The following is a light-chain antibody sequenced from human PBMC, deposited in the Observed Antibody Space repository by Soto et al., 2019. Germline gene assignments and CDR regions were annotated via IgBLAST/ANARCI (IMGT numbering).Light chain of an antibody. CDR1: SSNIGAGYD. CDR3: QSYDSSLIGSV. V-gene: IGLV1-40*01. Sequence: QSVLTQPPSVSGAPGQRVTISCTGSSSNIGAGYDVHWYQQLPGTAPKLLIYSDSNRPSGVPDRFSGSKSGTSASLAITGLQAEDEADYYCQSYDSSLIGSVFGGGTKLTVL. J-gene: IGLJ2*01. CDR2: SDS.